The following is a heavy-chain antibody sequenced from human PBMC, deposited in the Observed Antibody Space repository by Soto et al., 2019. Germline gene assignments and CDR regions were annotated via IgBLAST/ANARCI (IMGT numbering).Heavy chain of an antibody. CDR1: RFTFINAW. V-gene: IGHV3-15*01. CDR2: IKSKTDGGTT. D-gene: IGHD2-15*01. Sequence: LXLSFSASRFTFINAWMSWVRQATGKGLEWVGRIKSKTDGGTTDYASPVKGRFTISGDDSKNTLYLQMNSLKTEDTAVYYCTSQSGIVVVVAAFDYWGQGTMVTV. J-gene: IGHJ4*02. CDR3: TSQSGIVVVVAAFDY.